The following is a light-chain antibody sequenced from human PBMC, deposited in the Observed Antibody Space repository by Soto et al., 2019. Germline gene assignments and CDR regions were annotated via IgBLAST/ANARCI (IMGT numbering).Light chain of an antibody. CDR3: QHYSAFSVT. Sequence: DIQMTQSPSSVSASVGDRITITCRASQDIGGRLAWFQQKPGEAPKLLIYKASYLESGVPSRFSGSGSGTEFTLTISSLQPEDLATYYCQHYSAFSVTFGQGTKVDIK. V-gene: IGKV1-5*03. CDR2: KAS. J-gene: IGKJ1*01. CDR1: QDIGGR.